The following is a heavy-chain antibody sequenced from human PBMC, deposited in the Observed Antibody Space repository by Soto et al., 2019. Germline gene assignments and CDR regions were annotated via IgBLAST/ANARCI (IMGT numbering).Heavy chain of an antibody. CDR1: GFTFDSHG. V-gene: IGHV3-33*01. J-gene: IGHJ4*02. Sequence: QVQLVESGGGVVQPGTSLRLSCVASGFTFDSHGMHWVRQAPGKGLVWVANIWGDASKTYYADSAKGRFTISRDNSKNTAYLELRSVRADDAAVYCCATGEGTFDYWGQGALVTVSS. CDR3: ATGEGTFDY. CDR2: IWGDASKT.